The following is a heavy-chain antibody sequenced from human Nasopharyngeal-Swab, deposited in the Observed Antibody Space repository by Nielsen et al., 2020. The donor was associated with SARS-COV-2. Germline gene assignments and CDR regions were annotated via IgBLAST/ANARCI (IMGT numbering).Heavy chain of an antibody. D-gene: IGHD1-26*01. CDR1: GFTFSMYW. CDR3: ARDSRIVGATGSNDY. V-gene: IGHV3-7*01. J-gene: IGHJ4*02. CDR2: IKQDGSDK. Sequence: GESLKISCAASGFTFSMYWMSWVRQAPGKGLEWVANIKQDGSDKHYVDSVKGRFTIYRDNAQNSLYLEMNSLRAEDTALYYCARDSRIVGATGSNDYWGQGTLVTVSS.